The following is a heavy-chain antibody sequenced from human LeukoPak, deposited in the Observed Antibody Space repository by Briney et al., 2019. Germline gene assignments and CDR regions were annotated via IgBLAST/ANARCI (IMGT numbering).Heavy chain of an antibody. D-gene: IGHD1-26*01. CDR3: ARETRVGGYYYYYMDV. Sequence: PTETLSLTCTVSGGSFTIGTYYWTWIRQPAGKGLEWIGRIYSSGSTNYNPSLKSRVTMSVDTSKNQFSLKLSSVTAADTAVYYCARETRVGGYYYYYMDVWGKGTTVTISS. CDR1: GGSFTIGTYY. V-gene: IGHV4-61*02. J-gene: IGHJ6*03. CDR2: IYSSGST.